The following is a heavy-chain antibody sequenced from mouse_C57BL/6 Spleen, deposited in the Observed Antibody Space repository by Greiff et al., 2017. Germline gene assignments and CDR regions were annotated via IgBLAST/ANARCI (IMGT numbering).Heavy chain of an antibody. CDR2: INPSNGGT. CDR1: GYTFTSYW. CDR3: AREGVITTVVGHWYFDV. J-gene: IGHJ1*03. D-gene: IGHD1-1*01. V-gene: IGHV1-53*01. Sequence: QVQLQQPGTELVKPGASVKLSCKASGYTFTSYWMHWVKQRPGQGLEWIGNINPSNGGTNYNEKFKSKATLTVDKSSSTAYMQLSSLTSEDAAVYECAREGVITTVVGHWYFDVWGTGTTVTVSS.